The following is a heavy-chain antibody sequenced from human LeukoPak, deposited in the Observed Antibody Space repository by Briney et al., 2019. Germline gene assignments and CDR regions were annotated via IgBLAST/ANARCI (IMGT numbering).Heavy chain of an antibody. D-gene: IGHD3-22*01. Sequence: SETLSLTCTVSGGSISSSSYYWGWIRQPPGKGLEWIGSIYYSGSTYYNPSLKSRVTISVDTSKNQFSLKLSSVTAADTAVYYCAGAELVVVITNNWFDPWGQGTLVTVSS. CDR3: AGAELVVVITNNWFDP. CDR1: GGSISSSSYY. CDR2: IYYSGST. J-gene: IGHJ5*02. V-gene: IGHV4-39*07.